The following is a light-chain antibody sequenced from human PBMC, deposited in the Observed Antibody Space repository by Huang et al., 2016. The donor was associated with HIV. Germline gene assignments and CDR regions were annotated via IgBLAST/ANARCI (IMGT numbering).Light chain of an antibody. Sequence: EIVMTQSPATLSVSPGERATLSCRASQSISTKLAWYQQKPGQAPRLLLSAASTRATGSPARFSGSGSGTECALTISGLQSEDFAVYYCQQYNNWQGTFGQGTKVEIK. J-gene: IGKJ1*01. CDR3: QQYNNWQGT. V-gene: IGKV3-15*01. CDR1: QSISTK. CDR2: AAS.